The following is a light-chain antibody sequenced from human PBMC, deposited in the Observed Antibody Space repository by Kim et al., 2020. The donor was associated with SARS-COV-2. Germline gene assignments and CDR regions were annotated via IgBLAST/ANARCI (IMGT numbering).Light chain of an antibody. CDR3: QKYNGVPWT. CDR2: AAS. J-gene: IGKJ1*01. Sequence: ASVGDRVTITCRASQGISNDLDWYQQKPGKVPKLLIFAASASQCGVPSRFSGSGSGTDFTLTISSLQPEDVATYYCQKYNGVPWTFGEGTKVDIK. CDR1: QGISND. V-gene: IGKV1-27*01.